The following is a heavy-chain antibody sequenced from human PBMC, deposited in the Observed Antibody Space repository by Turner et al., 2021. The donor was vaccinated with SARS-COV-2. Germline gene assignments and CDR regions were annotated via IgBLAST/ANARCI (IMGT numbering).Heavy chain of an antibody. Sequence: QVQLVQSGAEVKKPGSSVKVSCKASGGAFSSYPISWVRQAPGQGLEWMGGIIPIFGTANYAQKFQGRVTITADESTSTAYMELSSLRSEDTAVYYCARDLGDSGYGASPYFDYWGQGTLVTVSS. J-gene: IGHJ4*02. CDR3: ARDLGDSGYGASPYFDY. CDR2: IIPIFGTA. D-gene: IGHD5-12*01. CDR1: GGAFSSYP. V-gene: IGHV1-69*01.